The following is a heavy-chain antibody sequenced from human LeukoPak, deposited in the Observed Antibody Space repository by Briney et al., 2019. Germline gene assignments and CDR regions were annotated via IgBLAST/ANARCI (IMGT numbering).Heavy chain of an antibody. CDR3: ARLYSSGWYFDY. J-gene: IGHJ4*02. V-gene: IGHV4-61*01. D-gene: IGHD6-19*01. CDR2: IYYSGST. Sequence: PSETLSLTCTVSGGSVSSGSYYWSWIRQPPGKGLECIGYIYYSGSTNYNPSLKSRVTTSVDTSKNQFSLKLSSVTAADTAVYYCARLYSSGWYFDYWGQGTLVTVSS. CDR1: GGSVSSGSYY.